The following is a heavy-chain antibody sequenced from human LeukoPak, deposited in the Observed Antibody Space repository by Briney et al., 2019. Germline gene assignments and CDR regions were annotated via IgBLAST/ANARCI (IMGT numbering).Heavy chain of an antibody. Sequence: SVKVSCKASGGTFSSYAISWVRQAPGQGLEWMGRLIPIFGTANYAQKFQGRVTITTDESTSTAYMELSSLRSEDTAVYYCARDSYYDSSGYLYWGQGTLVNFSS. J-gene: IGHJ4*02. V-gene: IGHV1-69*05. CDR3: ARDSYYDSSGYLY. D-gene: IGHD3-22*01. CDR2: LIPIFGTA. CDR1: GGTFSSYA.